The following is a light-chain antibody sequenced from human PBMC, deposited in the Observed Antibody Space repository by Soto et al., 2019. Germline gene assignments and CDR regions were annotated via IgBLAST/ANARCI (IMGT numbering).Light chain of an antibody. CDR2: WAS. V-gene: IGKV4-1*01. CDR3: QQYYSTPQT. J-gene: IGKJ3*01. CDR1: QSVLYSSNNKNY. Sequence: DIVMTQSPDSLAVSLGERATINCKSSQSVLYSSNNKNYLAWYQQKPGQPPKLLIYWASTRESGVPDRFSGSGSGTDFSLTISSLQAEDVVVYYCQQYYSTPQTFGPGTKVDIK.